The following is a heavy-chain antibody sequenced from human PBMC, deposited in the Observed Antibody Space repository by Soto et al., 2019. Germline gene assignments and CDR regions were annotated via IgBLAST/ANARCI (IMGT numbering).Heavy chain of an antibody. Sequence: GGSLRLSCAASGFNFDDYAMHWVRQAPGKGLEWVAGITWNSGNLAYADSVKGRFTISRDNAKDSLYLQMNSLTPEDTAFYYCAKDHLGGAMAVPFFDPWGQGALVTVSS. CDR1: GFNFDDYA. D-gene: IGHD3-16*01. J-gene: IGHJ5*02. CDR3: AKDHLGGAMAVPFFDP. CDR2: ITWNSGNL. V-gene: IGHV3-9*01.